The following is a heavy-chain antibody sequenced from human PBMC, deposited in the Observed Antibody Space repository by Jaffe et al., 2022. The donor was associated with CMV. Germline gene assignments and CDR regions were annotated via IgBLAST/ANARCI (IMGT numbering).Heavy chain of an antibody. CDR3: ARDSGLRSSGYYYFDY. J-gene: IGHJ4*02. CDR2: IKQDGSEK. Sequence: EVQLVESGGGLVQPGGSLRLSCAASGFTFSSYWMSWVRQAPGKGLEWVANIKQDGSEKYYVDSVKGRFTISRDNAKNSLYLQMNSLRAEDTAVYYCARDSGLRSSGYYYFDYWGQGTLVTVSS. CDR1: GFTFSSYW. D-gene: IGHD3-22*01. V-gene: IGHV3-7*03.